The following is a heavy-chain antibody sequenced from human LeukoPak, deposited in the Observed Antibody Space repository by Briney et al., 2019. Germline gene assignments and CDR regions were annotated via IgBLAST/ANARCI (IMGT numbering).Heavy chain of an antibody. V-gene: IGHV4-34*01. CDR1: GGSFSGYY. J-gene: IGHJ4*02. Sequence: SETLSLTCAVSGGSFSGYYWSWIRQPPGKGLEWIGEINHSGSTNYNPSLKSRVTISVDTSKNQFSLKLSSVTAADTAVYYCASRTFEVEWLWGQGTLVTASS. D-gene: IGHD3-3*01. CDR2: INHSGST. CDR3: ASRTFEVEWL.